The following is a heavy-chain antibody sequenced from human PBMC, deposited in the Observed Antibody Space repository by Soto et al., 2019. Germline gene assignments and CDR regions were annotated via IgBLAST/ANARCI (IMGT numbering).Heavy chain of an antibody. V-gene: IGHV4-59*08. Sequence: QVQLQESGPGLVKPSETLSLTCTVSGGSISSYYWSWIRQPPGKGLEWIGYIYYSGSTNYNPSLKSRVTISVDTSKNQFSLKLSSVTAADTAVYYCASQVATIGYWYFDLWGRGTLVTVSS. CDR1: GGSISSYY. CDR2: IYYSGST. D-gene: IGHD5-12*01. J-gene: IGHJ2*01. CDR3: ASQVATIGYWYFDL.